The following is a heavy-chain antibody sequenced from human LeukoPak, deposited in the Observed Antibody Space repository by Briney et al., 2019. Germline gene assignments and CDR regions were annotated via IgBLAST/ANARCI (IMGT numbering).Heavy chain of an antibody. Sequence: GASVKVSCKATPATSSSYSISCVRQGPGQGLWWMGGIITILGAANYAKKFEGRVTITTDESTSSAYMEISSLRTEDTAVYYCASQYDFWSGYYGHWGQGTLVTVSS. V-gene: IGHV1-69*05. CDR1: PATSSSYS. D-gene: IGHD3-3*01. J-gene: IGHJ4*02. CDR3: ASQYDFWSGYYGH. CDR2: IITILGAA.